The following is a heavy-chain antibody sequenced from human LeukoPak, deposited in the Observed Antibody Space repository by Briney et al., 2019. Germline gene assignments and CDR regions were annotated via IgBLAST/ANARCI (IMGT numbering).Heavy chain of an antibody. CDR1: GYTFTSYD. J-gene: IGHJ6*03. Sequence: ASVKVSCKASGYTFTSYDINWVRQATGQGLEWMGWMNPNSGNTGYAQKFQGRVTITRNTSISTAYMELSSLRSEDTAVYYCARVPAAMGYYYYYYMDVWGKGTTVTVPS. D-gene: IGHD2-2*01. V-gene: IGHV1-8*03. CDR3: ARVPAAMGYYYYYYMDV. CDR2: MNPNSGNT.